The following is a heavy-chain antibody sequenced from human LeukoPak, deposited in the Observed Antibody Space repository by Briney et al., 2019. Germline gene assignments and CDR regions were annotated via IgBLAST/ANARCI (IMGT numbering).Heavy chain of an antibody. V-gene: IGHV3-53*01. CDR2: IYSGGRT. CDR1: GLTFSNYA. D-gene: IGHD3-10*01. J-gene: IGHJ6*03. CDR3: ARVFYGSGSLHYYYYYMDV. Sequence: PGGSLRLSCAASGLTFSNYAMGWVRQAPGKGLEWVSVIYSGGRTYYADSVKGRFIISRDYSKNTLYLQMNSLRAEDTAVYFCARVFYGSGSLHYYYYYMDVWGKGTTVTISS.